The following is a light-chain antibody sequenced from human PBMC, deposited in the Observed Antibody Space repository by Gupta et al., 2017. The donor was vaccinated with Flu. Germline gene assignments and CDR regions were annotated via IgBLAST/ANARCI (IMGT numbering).Light chain of an antibody. J-gene: IGKJ3*01. CDR3: HKYKIWPPFT. CDR2: GAS. V-gene: IGKV3-15*01. CDR1: QSVSSN. Sequence: ELVMTQPPATLSASPGERATLSSSASQSVSSNLAWYQQKPGQPPRLLIYGASTRPTGIPARCSGSGSATELTLTISSLEAEDFAVYYCHKYKIWPPFTFGPGTKVHIK.